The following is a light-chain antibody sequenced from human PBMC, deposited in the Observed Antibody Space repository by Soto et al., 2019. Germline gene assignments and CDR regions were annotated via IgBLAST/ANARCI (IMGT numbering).Light chain of an antibody. CDR3: ETWDSNTRV. Sequence: QLVLTQSSSASASLGSSVKLTCTLSSGHISYSIAWHQQQPGKAPRYLMKLEGSGSYNKGSGVPDRFSGSSSGADRYLTISNLQFEDEADYYCETWDSNTRVFGGGTKLTVL. CDR1: SGHISYS. V-gene: IGLV4-60*02. J-gene: IGLJ2*01. CDR2: LEGSGSY.